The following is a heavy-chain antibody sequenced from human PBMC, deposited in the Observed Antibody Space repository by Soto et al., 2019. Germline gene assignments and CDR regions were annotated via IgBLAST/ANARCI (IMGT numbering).Heavy chain of an antibody. D-gene: IGHD6-19*01. V-gene: IGHV3-23*01. CDR1: GFTFSTYA. Sequence: EVQLLESGGGLVQPGGSLRLSCVASGFTFSTYAMNWVRQAPGKGLEWVSAISGSDGSTYYADSVKGGFSISRDNSKNTLYLQMRSLRAADTAVYYCAKESLFSGWYVGDALDIWGQGTMVTVSS. CDR2: ISGSDGST. J-gene: IGHJ3*02. CDR3: AKESLFSGWYVGDALDI.